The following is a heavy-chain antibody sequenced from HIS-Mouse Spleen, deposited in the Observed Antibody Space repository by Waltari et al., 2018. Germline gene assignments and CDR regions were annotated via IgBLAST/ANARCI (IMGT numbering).Heavy chain of an antibody. D-gene: IGHD3-10*01. CDR1: VYSVTSSW. J-gene: IGHJ4*02. CDR3: ARQLYGSGSYDY. V-gene: IGHV5-51*01. Sequence: EVQLVQSGAEVKNPGEALKIAFKGSVYSVTSSWIGWVRQMPGKGLESMGIIYPGDSDTRYSPSFQGQVTISADKSISTAYLQWSSLKASDTAMYYCARQLYGSGSYDYWGQGTLVTVSS. CDR2: IYPGDSDT.